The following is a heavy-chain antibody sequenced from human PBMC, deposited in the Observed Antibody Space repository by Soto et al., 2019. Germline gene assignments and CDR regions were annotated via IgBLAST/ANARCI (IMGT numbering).Heavy chain of an antibody. Sequence: QVPLVQSGAEMKEPGDSVRVSCEASGYTFTSYYIHWVRQAPGQGLEWMGWINPKFGDTTYAQDFQGRVSMTRDMAISTVSMELSRLTSDDTAIYYCARNMDYYYGPGSGNGHGFWGQGTTVTVFS. D-gene: IGHD3-10*01. J-gene: IGHJ6*02. CDR1: GYTFTSYY. CDR3: ARNMDYYYGPGSGNGHGF. CDR2: INPKFGDT. V-gene: IGHV1-2*02.